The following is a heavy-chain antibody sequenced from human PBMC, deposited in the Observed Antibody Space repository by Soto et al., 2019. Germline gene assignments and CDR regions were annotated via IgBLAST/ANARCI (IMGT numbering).Heavy chain of an antibody. D-gene: IGHD3-16*01. J-gene: IGHJ4*02. CDR2: IYRDGSTT. CDR1: GFTLSNYW. V-gene: IGHV3-74*01. Sequence: EVQLVESGGGLVQPGGSPRLSCAASGFTLSNYWMHWVRQVPGKGLVWVSVIYRDGSTTRYADSVKGRFTISRDNGKNTLYLQMNSLRAEDTAVYYCTRDLGGESDYWGQGTLVTVSS. CDR3: TRDLGGESDY.